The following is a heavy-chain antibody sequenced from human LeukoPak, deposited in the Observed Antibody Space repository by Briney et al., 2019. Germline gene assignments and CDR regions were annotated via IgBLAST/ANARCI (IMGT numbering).Heavy chain of an antibody. CDR2: VSFDGTNN. V-gene: IGHV3-30*04. CDR3: ARDRNVIGADFDS. Sequence: GGSLRLSCVASGFISENFAIHWVRQAPGKGLEWVSIVSFDGTNNFYADSVNGRFTVSRDNSKNTVYLHINSLRPDDTAVYFCARDRNVIGADFDSWGQGTLVTVSS. CDR1: GFISENFA. J-gene: IGHJ5*01. D-gene: IGHD2/OR15-2a*01.